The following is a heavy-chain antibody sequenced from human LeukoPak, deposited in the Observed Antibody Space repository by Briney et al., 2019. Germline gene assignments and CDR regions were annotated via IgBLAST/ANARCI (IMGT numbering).Heavy chain of an antibody. J-gene: IGHJ6*02. Sequence: GGSLRLSCAASGFTFSSAAMSWVRQAPGKGLEWVSSISSSSSYIYYADSVKGRFTISRDNAKNSLYLQMNSLRAEDTAVYYCARDLGGSSPIYYYGMDVWGQGTTVTVSS. CDR1: GFTFSSAA. CDR3: ARDLGGSSPIYYYGMDV. V-gene: IGHV3-21*01. D-gene: IGHD1-26*01. CDR2: ISSSSSYI.